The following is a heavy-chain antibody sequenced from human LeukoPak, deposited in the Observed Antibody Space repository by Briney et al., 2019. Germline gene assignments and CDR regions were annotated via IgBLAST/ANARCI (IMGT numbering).Heavy chain of an antibody. Sequence: ASVKVSCKASGYTFTGYYMHWVRQAPGQGLEWMGIINPSGGSTSYAQKFQGRVTMTRDMSTSTVYMELSSLRSEDTAVYYCARSRQQLLDQTNWFDPWGQGTLVTVSS. CDR2: INPSGGST. J-gene: IGHJ5*02. V-gene: IGHV1-46*01. CDR3: ARSRQQLLDQTNWFDP. CDR1: GYTFTGYY. D-gene: IGHD6-13*01.